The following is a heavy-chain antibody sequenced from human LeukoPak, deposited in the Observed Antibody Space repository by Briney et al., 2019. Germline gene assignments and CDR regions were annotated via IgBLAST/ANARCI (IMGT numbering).Heavy chain of an antibody. V-gene: IGHV1-2*02. D-gene: IGHD2-15*01. J-gene: IGHJ4*02. Sequence: ASVKVCCKASGYTFTGYYMHWVRQAPGQGLEWMGWINPNSGGTNYAQKFQGRVTMTRDTSISTAYMELSRLRSDDTAVYYCARVRCSGGSCYSDYWGQGTLVTVSS. CDR1: GYTFTGYY. CDR2: INPNSGGT. CDR3: ARVRCSGGSCYSDY.